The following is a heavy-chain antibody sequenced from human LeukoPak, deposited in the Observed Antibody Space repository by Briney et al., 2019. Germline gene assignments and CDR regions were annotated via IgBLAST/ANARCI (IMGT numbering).Heavy chain of an antibody. Sequence: GGSLRLSCAASGFTFSTYSMTWVRQAPGKGLEWVSSIYNSGSRTFYGDSVKGRFIVSRDNSKNTLYLQMNSLRAEDTAVYYCAKDVAPDTGWDLDYWGQGTLVTVSS. D-gene: IGHD3-9*01. CDR3: AKDVAPDTGWDLDY. V-gene: IGHV3-23*05. J-gene: IGHJ4*02. CDR2: IYNSGSRT. CDR1: GFTFSTYS.